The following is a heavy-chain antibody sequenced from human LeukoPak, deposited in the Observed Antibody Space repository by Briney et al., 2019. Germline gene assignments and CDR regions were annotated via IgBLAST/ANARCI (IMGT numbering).Heavy chain of an antibody. Sequence: GGSLRLSCAASGFTFSRCSMNWVRQAPGKGPEWISSISGSTNYIYYADSVKGRFTISRDISKNTLYLEMDSLRREDTAVYYCARAYDSSWHNFDYWGQGSLVTVSS. J-gene: IGHJ4*02. CDR3: ARAYDSSWHNFDY. V-gene: IGHV3-21*01. CDR2: ISGSTNYI. D-gene: IGHD6-13*01. CDR1: GFTFSRCS.